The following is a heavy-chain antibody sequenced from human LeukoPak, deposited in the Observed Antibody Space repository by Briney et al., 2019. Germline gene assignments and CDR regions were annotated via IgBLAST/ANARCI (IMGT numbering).Heavy chain of an antibody. V-gene: IGHV4-38-2*02. CDR3: ARDRGAAGYMDV. Sequence: SETLSLTCAVSGYSISSGYYWSWIRQPPGKGLEWIGYIYHTGRVNYNPSLKTRVTISVETSKNQFSLQLSSVTAADTAIYYCARDRGAAGYMDVWGKGTTVILSS. CDR1: GYSISSGYY. J-gene: IGHJ6*03. D-gene: IGHD3-10*01. CDR2: IYHTGRV.